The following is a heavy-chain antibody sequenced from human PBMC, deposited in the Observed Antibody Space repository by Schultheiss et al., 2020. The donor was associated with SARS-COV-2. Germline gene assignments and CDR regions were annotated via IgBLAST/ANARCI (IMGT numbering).Heavy chain of an antibody. D-gene: IGHD6-19*01. CDR3: ARAGYSSGWSTYYFDY. CDR2: IIPIFGTA. V-gene: IGHV1-69*06. CDR1: GYTFTSYG. J-gene: IGHJ4*02. Sequence: SVKVSCKASGYTFTSYGISWVRQAPGQGLEWMGGIIPIFGTANYAQKFQGRVTITADKSTDTAYMELSSLRSEDTAVYYCARAGYSSGWSTYYFDYWGQGTLVTVSS.